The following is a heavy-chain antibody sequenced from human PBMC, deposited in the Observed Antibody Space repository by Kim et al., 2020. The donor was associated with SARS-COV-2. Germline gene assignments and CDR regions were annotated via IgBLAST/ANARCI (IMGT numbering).Heavy chain of an antibody. CDR3: ASHAPGLERRGGMDV. D-gene: IGHD1-1*01. J-gene: IGHJ6*02. CDR1: GGSISSYY. Sequence: SETLSLTCTVSGGSISSYYWSWIRQPPAKGLEWIGYIYYSGSTNYNPSLKSRVTISVDTSKNQFSLKLSSVTAADTAVYYCASHAPGLERRGGMDVWGQGTTVTVSS. CDR2: IYYSGST. V-gene: IGHV4-59*08.